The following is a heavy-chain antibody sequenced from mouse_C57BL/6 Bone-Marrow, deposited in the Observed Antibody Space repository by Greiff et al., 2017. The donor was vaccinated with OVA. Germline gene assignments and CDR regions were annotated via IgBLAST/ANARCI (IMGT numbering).Heavy chain of an antibody. V-gene: IGHV7-3*01. CDR3: ARRTTLLRYYAMDD. D-gene: IGHD1-1*01. Sequence: EVMLVESGGGLVQPGGSLSLSCAASGFTFTDYYMSWVRQPPGKALEWLGFIRNKANGYTTEYSASVKGRFTISRDNSQSILYRQMNALRAEDSATYYCARRTTLLRYYAMDDWGQGTSVTVSS. CDR2: IRNKANGYTT. J-gene: IGHJ4*01. CDR1: GFTFTDYY.